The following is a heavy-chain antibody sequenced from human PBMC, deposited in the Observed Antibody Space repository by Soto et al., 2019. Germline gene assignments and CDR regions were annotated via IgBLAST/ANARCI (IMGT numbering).Heavy chain of an antibody. J-gene: IGHJ6*02. V-gene: IGHV3-23*01. CDR3: ARRSGENSGYDFNLLDYYYGMDV. CDR2: IGGGDDDR. CDR1: GFTFDTYA. Sequence: EVRLLESGGGLVQPGGSLRLSCAASGFTFDTYAMSWVRQAPGRGLEWVSSIGGGDDDRHYTDAVKGRFTISRDNSRNTVFLHMTSLSAEDTARYYCARRSGENSGYDFNLLDYYYGMDVWGQGTTVTVSS. D-gene: IGHD5-12*01.